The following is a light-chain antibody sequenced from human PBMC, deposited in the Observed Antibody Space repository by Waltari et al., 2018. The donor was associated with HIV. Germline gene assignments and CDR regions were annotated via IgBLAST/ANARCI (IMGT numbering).Light chain of an antibody. J-gene: IGKJ4*01. CDR3: QQYNNWPPVLLT. CDR1: QSVSSN. Sequence: EIVMTQSPATLSVSPGARATPSCRASQSVSSNLAWYQQKPGQAPRLLIYGASTRATGIPARFSGSGSGTEFTLTISSLQSEDFAVYYCQQYNNWPPVLLTFGGGTKVEIK. V-gene: IGKV3-15*01. CDR2: GAS.